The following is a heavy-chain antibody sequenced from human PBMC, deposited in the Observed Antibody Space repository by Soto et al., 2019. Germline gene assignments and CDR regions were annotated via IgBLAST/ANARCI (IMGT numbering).Heavy chain of an antibody. D-gene: IGHD2-2*01. CDR2: ISPYSGYT. J-gene: IGHJ4*02. CDR3: AREASVLIPAAQPSRFDS. CDR1: GYSLMKYG. Sequence: ASVKVSCKGFGYSLMKYGINWVRQAAGQGLEWVGWISPYSGYTHSAQKFHGRLTLTTDTAASTAYMELRILRSADTALYYCAREASVLIPAAQPSRFDSWGQGTLVTVSS. V-gene: IGHV1-18*01.